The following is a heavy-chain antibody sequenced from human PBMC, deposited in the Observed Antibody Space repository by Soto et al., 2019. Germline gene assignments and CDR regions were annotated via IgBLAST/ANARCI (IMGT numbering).Heavy chain of an antibody. D-gene: IGHD1-1*01. CDR3: ARESRSELGTVEY. J-gene: IGHJ4*02. CDR1: GASISNYY. V-gene: IGHV4-4*07. CDR2: IYASGTT. Sequence: QVRLQVSGPGLVKPSETLSLTCTVSGASISNYYWSWIRQPAGKGLECLGRIYASGTTTYNPSLRSRVTMSVDTSKNQFSLNLNSVTAAHTAVYYCARESRSELGTVEYWGQGTLVTVSS.